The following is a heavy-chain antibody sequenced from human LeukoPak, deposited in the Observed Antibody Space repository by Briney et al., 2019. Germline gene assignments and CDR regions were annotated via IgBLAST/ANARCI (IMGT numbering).Heavy chain of an antibody. CDR3: ARKYCSSTSCLFDY. Sequence: PGGSLRLSCAASGFTFSSYEMNWVRQAPGKGLEWVSYISNSGSTIYYADSVKGRFTISRDNAKNSLYLQMNSLRAEDTAVCYCARKYCSSTSCLFDYWGQGTLVTVSS. CDR2: ISNSGSTI. CDR1: GFTFSSYE. J-gene: IGHJ4*02. D-gene: IGHD2-2*01. V-gene: IGHV3-48*03.